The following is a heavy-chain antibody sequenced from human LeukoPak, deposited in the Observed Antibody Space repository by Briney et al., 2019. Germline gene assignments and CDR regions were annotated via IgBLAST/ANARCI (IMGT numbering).Heavy chain of an antibody. CDR2: IKPMFGTG. CDR1: GGNSNFFA. Sequence: SVKVSCKTSGGNSNFFAINWVRQAPGQGLEWMGVIKPMFGTGSIPNIATGDYAQKFQGRLSMNADESSTTAYMELSSLRSGDTAVYFCAREIFDSTSGVSQGYDYWGQGTLVTVSS. D-gene: IGHD3-3*01. V-gene: IGHV1-69*01. J-gene: IGHJ4*02. CDR3: AREIFDSTSGVSQGYDY.